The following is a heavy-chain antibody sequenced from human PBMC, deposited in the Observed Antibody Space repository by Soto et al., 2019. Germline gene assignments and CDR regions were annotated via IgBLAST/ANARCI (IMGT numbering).Heavy chain of an antibody. Sequence: QVQLVQSGAEVKKPGSSVKVSCKASGGTFGSYAISWVRQAPGQGLEWMGGIIPIFGTANYVQKFQGGVTITADESTSTAYMELSSLRSEDTAVYYCAKRDGYNWYYGMDVWGQGTTVTVSS. J-gene: IGHJ6*02. CDR2: IIPIFGTA. V-gene: IGHV1-69*12. CDR1: GGTFGSYA. D-gene: IGHD1-1*01. CDR3: AKRDGYNWYYGMDV.